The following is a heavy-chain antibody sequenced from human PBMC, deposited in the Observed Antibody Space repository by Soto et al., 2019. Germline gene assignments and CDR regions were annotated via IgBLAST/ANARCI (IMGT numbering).Heavy chain of an antibody. CDR3: AREVSAMVPYFDY. J-gene: IGHJ4*02. CDR1: GFTVSSNY. D-gene: IGHD5-18*01. CDR2: IYSGGST. Sequence: EVQLVESGGGLVQPGGSLRLSCAASGFTVSSNYMSWVRQAPGKGLEWVSVIYSGGSTYYADSVKGRFTISRDNSKNTLYRQMNSLRAEDTAVDYCAREVSAMVPYFDYWGQGTLVTVSS. V-gene: IGHV3-66*01.